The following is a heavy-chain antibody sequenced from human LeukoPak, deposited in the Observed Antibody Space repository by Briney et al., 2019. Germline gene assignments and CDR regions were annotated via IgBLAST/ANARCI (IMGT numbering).Heavy chain of an antibody. V-gene: IGHV3-66*01. CDR3: ARDQRMTTVTIAAYYYGMDV. CDR1: GFTVSSNY. Sequence: GGSLRLSCAASGFTVSSNYMSWVRQVPGKGLEWVSVIYSGGSTYYADSVKGRFTISRDNSKNTLYLQMNSLRAEDTAVYYCARDQRMTTVTIAAYYYGMDVWGQGTTVTVSS. J-gene: IGHJ6*02. CDR2: IYSGGST. D-gene: IGHD4-17*01.